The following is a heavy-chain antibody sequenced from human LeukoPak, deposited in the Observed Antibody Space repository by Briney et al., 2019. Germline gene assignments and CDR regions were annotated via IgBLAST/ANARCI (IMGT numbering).Heavy chain of an antibody. CDR1: GYSISSGYY. D-gene: IGHD4/OR15-4a*01. Sequence: SETLSLTCTVSGYSISSGYYWGWIRQPPGKGLEWIGSIYHSGSTYYNPSLKSRVTISVDTSKNQFSLKLSSVTAADTAVYYCARDMVGRGFDYWGQGTLVTVSS. J-gene: IGHJ4*02. CDR3: ARDMVGRGFDY. CDR2: IYHSGST. V-gene: IGHV4-38-2*02.